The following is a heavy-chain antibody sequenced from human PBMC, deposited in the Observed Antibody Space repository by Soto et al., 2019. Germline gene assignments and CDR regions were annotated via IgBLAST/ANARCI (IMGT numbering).Heavy chain of an antibody. CDR1: GFTFSSYA. D-gene: IGHD2-15*01. Sequence: GGSLRLSCSASGFTFSSYAMHWVRQAPGKGLEYVSAISSNGGSTYYADSVKGRFTISRDNSKNTLYLQMSSLRAEDTAVYYCVKPTDIVVVVAALDYWGQGTLVTVSS. CDR2: ISSNGGST. J-gene: IGHJ4*02. V-gene: IGHV3-64D*08. CDR3: VKPTDIVVVVAALDY.